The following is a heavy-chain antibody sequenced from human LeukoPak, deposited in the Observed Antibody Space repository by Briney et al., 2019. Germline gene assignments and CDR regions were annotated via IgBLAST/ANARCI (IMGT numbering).Heavy chain of an antibody. Sequence: PGGSLRLSCVASGFTFSMHSLNWVRQTPGKGLEWVSYISSGRTEFYPDSVKGRFSISRDNAKNSLYLQMNSLRAEDTAVYYCAREPSSGSVSSWYPLDYWSQGTLVTVSS. CDR3: AREPSSGSVSSWYPLDY. CDR1: GFTFSMHS. J-gene: IGHJ4*02. V-gene: IGHV3-48*01. CDR2: ISSGRTE. D-gene: IGHD6-13*01.